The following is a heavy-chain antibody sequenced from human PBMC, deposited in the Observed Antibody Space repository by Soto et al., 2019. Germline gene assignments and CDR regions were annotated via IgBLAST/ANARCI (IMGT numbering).Heavy chain of an antibody. CDR2: ISYDGSNK. J-gene: IGHJ6*03. V-gene: IGHV3-30*18. CDR3: AKDIEPLNSYYYMDV. D-gene: IGHD1-26*01. Sequence: GESLKISCAASGFTFSSYGMHWVRQAPGKGLEWVAVISYDGSNKYYADSVKGRFTISRDNSKNTLYLQMNSLRAEDTAVYYCAKDIEPLNSYYYMDVWGKGTTVTVSS. CDR1: GFTFSSYG.